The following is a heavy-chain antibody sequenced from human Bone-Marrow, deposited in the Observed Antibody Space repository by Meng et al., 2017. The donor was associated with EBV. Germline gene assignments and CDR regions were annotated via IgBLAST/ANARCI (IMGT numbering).Heavy chain of an antibody. CDR2: IYHSGST. D-gene: IGHD2-21*02. Sequence: QVQLQGSGTGLVKSSGTLSLTCAVSGGSISSSNWWSWVRQPPGKGLEWIGEIYHSGSTNYNPSLKSRVTISVDKSKNQFSLKLSSVTAAHTAVYYCARAWSVTSGFDPWGQGTLVPSPQ. V-gene: IGHV4-4*02. CDR1: GGSISSSNW. CDR3: ARAWSVTSGFDP. J-gene: IGHJ5*02.